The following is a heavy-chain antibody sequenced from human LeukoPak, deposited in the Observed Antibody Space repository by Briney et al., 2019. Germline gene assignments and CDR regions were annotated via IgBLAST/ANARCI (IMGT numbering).Heavy chain of an antibody. D-gene: IGHD1-1*01. Sequence: GGSLRLSCAVSGLIFSDYSMNWVRQAPGKGLEWVSTITAGGDYIYYADSVKGRFTVSRDNSKNTLYLQMNSLRAEDTAIYYCANWNDYWGQGTLVTVSS. J-gene: IGHJ4*02. V-gene: IGHV3-23*01. CDR1: GLIFSDYS. CDR3: ANWNDY. CDR2: ITAGGDYI.